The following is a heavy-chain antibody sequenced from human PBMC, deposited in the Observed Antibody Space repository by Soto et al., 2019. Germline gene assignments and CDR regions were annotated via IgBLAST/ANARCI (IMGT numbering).Heavy chain of an antibody. CDR1: GGSISSYY. Sequence: SETLSLTCTVSGGSISSYYWSWIRQPPGKGLEWIGYIYYSGSTNYNPSLKSRVTISVDTSKNQFSLKLSSVTAADTAVYYCARVGYYYGSGSYYTXFSPGWFDPW. CDR3: ARVGYYYGSGSYYTXFSPGWFDP. J-gene: IGHJ5*02. CDR2: IYYSGST. V-gene: IGHV4-59*01. D-gene: IGHD3-10*01.